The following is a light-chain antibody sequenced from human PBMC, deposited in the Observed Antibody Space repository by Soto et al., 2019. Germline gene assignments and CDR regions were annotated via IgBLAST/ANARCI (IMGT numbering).Light chain of an antibody. V-gene: IGLV2-14*01. CDR2: EVR. CDR1: SSDVGGYNL. Sequence: QSALTQPASVSGSLGQSITISCTGTSSDVGGYNLVSWYQQHPGTAPKLIIYEVRNRPSGISSRFSGSRSGNTASLTISGLQSEDEGDYYCSAYTARSTLVFGGGTKLTVL. CDR3: SAYTARSTLV. J-gene: IGLJ3*02.